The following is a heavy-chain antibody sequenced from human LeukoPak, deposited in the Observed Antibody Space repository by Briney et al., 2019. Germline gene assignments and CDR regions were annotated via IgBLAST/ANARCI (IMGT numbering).Heavy chain of an antibody. CDR2: LYYTGST. D-gene: IGHD6-13*01. J-gene: IGHJ4*02. V-gene: IGHV4-39*01. Sequence: SETLSLTCTVSGGSISSSNYYWGWIRQPPGKGLEWIVSLYYTGSTYSNPSLKRRVTISVDTSKNQFSLKLSSVTAADTALYFCARQKASSSWYYFDLWGQGTLVTVSS. CDR1: GGSISSSNYY. CDR3: ARQKASSSWYYFDL.